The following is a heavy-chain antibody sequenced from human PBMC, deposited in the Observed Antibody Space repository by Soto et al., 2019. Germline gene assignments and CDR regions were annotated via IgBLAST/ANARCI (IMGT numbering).Heavy chain of an antibody. Sequence: SETLSLTCSFSGDSVTSYYWSWIRQPPGKGLEWIGYIYYSGSTNYNPSLKSRVTISVDTSKNQFSLKLRSVTAADTAVYYCAGFYCSSTSCYGVYWGQGTLVTVSS. D-gene: IGHD2-2*01. CDR2: IYYSGST. V-gene: IGHV4-59*08. J-gene: IGHJ4*02. CDR3: AGFYCSSTSCYGVY. CDR1: GDSVTSYY.